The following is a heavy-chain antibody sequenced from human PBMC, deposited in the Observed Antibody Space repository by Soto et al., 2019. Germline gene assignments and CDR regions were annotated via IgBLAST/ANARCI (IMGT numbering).Heavy chain of an antibody. V-gene: IGHV1-69*13. CDR3: ARGPVEIAARLLPYYGMDV. J-gene: IGHJ6*02. D-gene: IGHD6-6*01. Sequence: AASVKVSCKASGGTFSSYAISWVRQAPGQGLEWMGGIIPIFGTANYAQKFQGRVTITADESTSTAYMELSSLRSEDTAVYYCARGPVEIAARLLPYYGMDVWGQGTTVTVSS. CDR1: GGTFSSYA. CDR2: IIPIFGTA.